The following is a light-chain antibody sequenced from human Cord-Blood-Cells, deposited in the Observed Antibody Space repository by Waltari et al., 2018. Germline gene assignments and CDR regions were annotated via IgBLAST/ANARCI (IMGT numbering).Light chain of an antibody. V-gene: IGKV3-11*01. CDR2: DAS. Sequence: EIVLTQSPATLSSSPGERATLSCRASQSVRSYLAWYQQKPGQAPRLLIYDASNRATGIPARFSGSGSGTDFTLTISSLEPEDCAVYYWQQRSNWPPLYTFGQGTKLEIK. J-gene: IGKJ2*01. CDR3: QQRSNWPPLYT. CDR1: QSVRSY.